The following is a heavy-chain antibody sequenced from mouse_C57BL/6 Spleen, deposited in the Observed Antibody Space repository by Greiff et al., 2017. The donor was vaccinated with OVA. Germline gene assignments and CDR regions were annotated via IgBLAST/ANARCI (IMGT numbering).Heavy chain of an antibody. CDR2: IYPSDSET. CDR1: GYTFTSYW. D-gene: IGHD2-5*01. Sequence: QVQLKQPGAELVRPGSSVKLSCKASGYTFTSYWMDWVKQRPGQGLEWIGNIYPSDSETHYTQKFKDKATLTVDKSSSTAYMQLSSLTSEDSAVYYCAREGNSNWFAYWGQGTLVTVSA. J-gene: IGHJ3*01. CDR3: AREGNSNWFAY. V-gene: IGHV1-61*01.